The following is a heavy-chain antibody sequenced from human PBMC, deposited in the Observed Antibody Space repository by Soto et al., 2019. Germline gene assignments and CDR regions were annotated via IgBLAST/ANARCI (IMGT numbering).Heavy chain of an antibody. CDR3: AKGPTLVFPQLGN. CDR2: ISGGATST. Sequence: EVQLLESGGGLVQPGGSLRLSCAASGFTFSNFAMSWLRQAPGKGLEWVSAISGGATSTYYADIVKGRFTISRDNSKNTLSLQVNGLRVEDTALYYCAKGPTLVFPQLGNWGPGTLVTVSP. J-gene: IGHJ4*02. CDR1: GFTFSNFA. D-gene: IGHD2-2*01. V-gene: IGHV3-23*01.